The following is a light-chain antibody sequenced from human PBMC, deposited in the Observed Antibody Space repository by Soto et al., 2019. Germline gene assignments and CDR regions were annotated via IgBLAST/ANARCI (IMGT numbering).Light chain of an antibody. CDR3: QSHDSSLSAYV. J-gene: IGLJ1*01. Sequence: QSVLTQPPSVSGAPGQRVTISCTGSSSNIGAGYDVHWYQQLPGTAPKLLIYGNSNRPSGVPDRFSGSNSGTSASLAITGLQAEDEADFYCQSHDSSLSAYVFGTGTKLTVL. CDR2: GNS. CDR1: SSNIGAGYD. V-gene: IGLV1-40*01.